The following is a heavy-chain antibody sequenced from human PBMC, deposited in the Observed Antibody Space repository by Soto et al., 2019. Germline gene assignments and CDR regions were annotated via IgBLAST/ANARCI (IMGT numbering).Heavy chain of an antibody. Sequence: KPSETLSLTCNVSGGSVGSSGNYWGWIRQAPGKGLEWIVSSYYSAGSHYNPSLKTRVTTSMDASTNEFSLTMTSVTAADTAVYYCARQTSRGYSSSWFFDDWGQGTLVTVSS. V-gene: IGHV4-39*01. CDR3: ARQTSRGYSSSWFFDD. D-gene: IGHD2-2*01. CDR1: GGSVGSSGNY. CDR2: SYYSAGS. J-gene: IGHJ4*02.